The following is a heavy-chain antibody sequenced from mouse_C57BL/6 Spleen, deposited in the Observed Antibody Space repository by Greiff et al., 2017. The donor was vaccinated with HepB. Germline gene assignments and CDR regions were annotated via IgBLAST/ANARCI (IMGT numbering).Heavy chain of an antibody. Sequence: LQQSGPELVKPGASVKISCKASGYAFSSSWMNWVKQRPGKGLEWIGRIYPGDGDTNYNGKFKGKATLTADKSSSTAYMQLSSLTSEDSAVYFCANYYGSRNWYFDVWGTGTTVTVSS. D-gene: IGHD1-1*01. CDR3: ANYYGSRNWYFDV. V-gene: IGHV1-82*01. CDR2: IYPGDGDT. J-gene: IGHJ1*03. CDR1: GYAFSSSW.